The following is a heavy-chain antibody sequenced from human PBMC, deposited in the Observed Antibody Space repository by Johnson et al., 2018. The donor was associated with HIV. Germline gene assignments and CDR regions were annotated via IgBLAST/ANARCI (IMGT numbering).Heavy chain of an antibody. V-gene: IGHV3-74*02. J-gene: IGHJ3*02. D-gene: IGHD4-17*01. CDR2: INSDGSST. CDR1: GFTFSSYA. Sequence: VQLVESGGGVVQPGRSLRLSCAASGFTFSSYAMHWVRQAPGTGLVWVSRINSDGSSTSYADSVTGRFTISRDNVQNYLYLQLNSLSAEDTALYSCARSRGGGDYAPEAFDIWGQGTMVTVSS. CDR3: ARSRGGGDYAPEAFDI.